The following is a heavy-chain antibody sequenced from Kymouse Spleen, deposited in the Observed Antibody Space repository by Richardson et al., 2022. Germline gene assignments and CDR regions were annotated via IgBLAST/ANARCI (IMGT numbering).Heavy chain of an antibody. CDR2: INHSGST. CDR3: ARDVDTAMTFDY. CDR1: GGSFSGYY. D-gene: IGHD5-18,IGHD5-18*01. Sequence: QVQLQQWGAGLLKPSETLSLTCAVYGGSFSGYYWSWIRQPPGKGLEWIGEINHSGSTNYNPSLKSRVTISVDTSKNQFSLKLSSVTAADTAVYYCARDVDTAMTFDYWGQGTLVTVSS. J-gene: IGHJ4*02. V-gene: IGHV4-34*01.